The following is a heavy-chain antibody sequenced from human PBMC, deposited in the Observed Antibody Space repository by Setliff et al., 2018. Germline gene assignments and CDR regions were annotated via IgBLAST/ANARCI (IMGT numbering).Heavy chain of an antibody. CDR2: RKQDGSTK. J-gene: IGHJ3*02. CDR1: GFTFSGYY. Sequence: GGSLRLSCAASGFTFSGYYMQWVRQAPGKGLGWVADRKQDGSTKYYLDSVKGRFTISRDNAKRSLYLQMNGLRADDTGVYYCVRDGADNYDAFDNWGQGTLVTVSS. V-gene: IGHV3-7*01. D-gene: IGHD3-22*01. CDR3: VRDGADNYDAFDN.